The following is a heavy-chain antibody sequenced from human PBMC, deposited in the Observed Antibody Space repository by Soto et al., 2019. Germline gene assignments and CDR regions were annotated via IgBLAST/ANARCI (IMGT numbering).Heavy chain of an antibody. CDR1: GYSFTGYY. Sequence: HEHLVQSGAEVKRPGASLKVSCKASGYSFTGYYIHWVRQAPGQGLEWMGWIKPDSGATNYAQNFQGRVTLTSDTSISTASMHLTRLTSDDTAVYYCARGDYGTGGYPFPYFDYWGQGTLVIVSS. D-gene: IGHD2-8*02. V-gene: IGHV1-2*02. J-gene: IGHJ4*02. CDR3: ARGDYGTGGYPFPYFDY. CDR2: IKPDSGAT.